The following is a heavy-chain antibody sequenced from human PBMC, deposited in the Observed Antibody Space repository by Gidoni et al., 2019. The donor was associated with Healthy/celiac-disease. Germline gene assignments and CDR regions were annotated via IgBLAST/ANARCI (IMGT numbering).Heavy chain of an antibody. CDR1: GFTFSSYG. CDR3: ARARQGYGDY. CDR2: IWYDGSNK. J-gene: IGHJ4*02. V-gene: IGHV3-33*01. Sequence: QVQLVESGGGVVQPGRSLRLSCAASGFTFSSYGMHWVRQAPGKGLVWVAVIWYDGSNKYYADSVKVRFTISRDNSKNTLYLQMNSLRAEDTAVYYCARARQGYGDYWGQGTLVTVSS. D-gene: IGHD1-1*01.